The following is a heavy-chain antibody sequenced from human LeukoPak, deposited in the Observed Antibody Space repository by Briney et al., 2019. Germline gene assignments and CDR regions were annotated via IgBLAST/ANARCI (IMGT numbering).Heavy chain of an antibody. D-gene: IGHD4-23*01. CDR1: GGSFSGYY. Sequence: SETLSLTCAVYGGSFSGYYWSWIRQPPGKGLGWIGEINHSGSTNYNPSLKSRVTISVDTSKNQFSLKLSSVTAADTAVYYCARATSTVVTPFDYWGQGTLVTVSS. J-gene: IGHJ4*02. CDR2: INHSGST. CDR3: ARATSTVVTPFDY. V-gene: IGHV4-34*01.